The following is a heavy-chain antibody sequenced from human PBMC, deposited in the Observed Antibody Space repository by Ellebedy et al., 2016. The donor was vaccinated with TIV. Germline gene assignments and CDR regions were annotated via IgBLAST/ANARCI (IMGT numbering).Heavy chain of an antibody. V-gene: IGHV1-46*01. CDR2: INPSGGST. J-gene: IGHJ6*02. D-gene: IGHD3-22*01. CDR1: GYTFTSYY. Sequence: AASVKVSCKASGYTFTSYYMHWVRQAPGQGLEWMGIINPSGGSTSYAQKFQGRVTMTRDTSTSTVYMELSSLRSEDTAVYYCARELVREEQYYYDSSGMMDVWGQGTTVTVSS. CDR3: ARELVREEQYYYDSSGMMDV.